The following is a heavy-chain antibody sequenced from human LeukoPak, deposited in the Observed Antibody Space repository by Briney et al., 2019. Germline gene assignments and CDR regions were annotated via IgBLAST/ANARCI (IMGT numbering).Heavy chain of an antibody. D-gene: IGHD3-10*02. V-gene: IGHV3-23*01. CDR1: GFTFRSYE. CDR3: AKGVNYFVLEY. Sequence: PGGSLRLSCAASGFTFRSYEMNWVRQAPGKGLEWVSALSPSGGITYYADSVKGRFTISRDNSKNTLYLQMNSLRAEDTAVYYCAKGVNYFVLEYWGQGTLVTISS. J-gene: IGHJ4*02. CDR2: LSPSGGIT.